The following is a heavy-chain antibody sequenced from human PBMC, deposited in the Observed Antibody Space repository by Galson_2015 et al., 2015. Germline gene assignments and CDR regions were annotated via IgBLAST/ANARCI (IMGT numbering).Heavy chain of an antibody. CDR2: IKQDGSEK. J-gene: IGHJ4*02. Sequence: SLRLSCAASGFTFNKYWMSWVRQAPGKGLEWVANIKQDGSEKHYVDSMKGRFTISRDNAKISLYLQVNSLRAEDTAVYCCARIGYRSSSLDYWGQGTLVTVSS. CDR1: GFTFNKYW. CDR3: ARIGYRSSSLDY. D-gene: IGHD6-6*01. V-gene: IGHV3-7*01.